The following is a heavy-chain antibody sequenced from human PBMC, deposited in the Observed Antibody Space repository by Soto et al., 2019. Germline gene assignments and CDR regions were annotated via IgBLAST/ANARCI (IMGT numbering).Heavy chain of an antibody. Sequence: GGSLRLSCAASGFTFSSYGMHWVRQAPGKGLEWVAVIWYDGSNKYYADSVKGRFTISRDNSKNTLYLQMNSLRAEDTAVYYCARDLPSLTPDYYYYGMDVWGQGTTVTVSS. CDR2: IWYDGSNK. J-gene: IGHJ6*02. V-gene: IGHV3-33*01. CDR3: ARDLPSLTPDYYYYGMDV. CDR1: GFTFSSYG.